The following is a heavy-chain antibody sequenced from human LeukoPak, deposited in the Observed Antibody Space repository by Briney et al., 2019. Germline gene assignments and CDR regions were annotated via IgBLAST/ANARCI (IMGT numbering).Heavy chain of an antibody. Sequence: PGASVEVPCKASTYLSSDFGISWVRLAPGGGLGWMLWFNGENGQTNYGHKFYGRVTLTMETSTNTASMELRGLRSDDTAIYYCARVYLYTTGWSAAYYYFMDVWGKGTTVIVSS. J-gene: IGHJ6*03. CDR3: ARVYLYTTGWSAAYYYFMDV. CDR2: FNGENGQT. V-gene: IGHV1-18*01. CDR1: TYLSSDFG. D-gene: IGHD3-16*02.